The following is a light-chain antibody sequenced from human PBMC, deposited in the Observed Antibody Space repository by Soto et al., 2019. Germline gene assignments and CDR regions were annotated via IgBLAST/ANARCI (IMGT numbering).Light chain of an antibody. CDR3: QQYGSSPYT. J-gene: IGKJ2*01. CDR1: QSVSNNY. CDR2: VAS. Sequence: EIVLTQSPGTLSLSPGERAALSCRASQSVSNNYLAWYQQKPGQAPRLLIYVASNRATGLPDRFSGSGSGTDFTLTISRLEPEDFAVYYCQQYGSSPYTFGQGTKLEIK. V-gene: IGKV3-20*01.